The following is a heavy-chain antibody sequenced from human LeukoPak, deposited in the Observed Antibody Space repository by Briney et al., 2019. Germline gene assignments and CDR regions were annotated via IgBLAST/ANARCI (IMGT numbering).Heavy chain of an antibody. CDR1: GYTFTGYY. CDR2: INPNSGGT. D-gene: IGHD2-2*02. CDR3: ASDSPSPAILDWFDP. Sequence: ASVKVSCKASGYTFTGYYMHWVRQAPGQGLEWMGWINPNSGGTNYAQKFQGRVTMTRDTSISTAYMELSRLRSDDTAVYYCASDSPSPAILDWFDPWGQGTLVTVSS. V-gene: IGHV1-2*02. J-gene: IGHJ5*02.